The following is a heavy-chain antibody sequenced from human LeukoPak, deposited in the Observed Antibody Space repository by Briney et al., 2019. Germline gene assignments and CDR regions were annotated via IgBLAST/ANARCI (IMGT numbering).Heavy chain of an antibody. CDR1: GFTFSSYW. CDR2: ITSDGSGT. D-gene: IGHD5-18*01. V-gene: IGHV3-74*01. J-gene: IGHJ4*02. Sequence: AGGSLRLSCATSGFTFSSYWMHWVRQAPGKGLVWVSRITSDGSGTSYADSVKGRFTISRDNAKNTLYLQMSSLRAEDTAVYYCARVLVDTAKVFDYWGQGTLVTVSS. CDR3: ARVLVDTAKVFDY.